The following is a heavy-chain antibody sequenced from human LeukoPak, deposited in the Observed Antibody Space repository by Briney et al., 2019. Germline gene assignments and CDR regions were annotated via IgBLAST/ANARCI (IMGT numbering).Heavy chain of an antibody. J-gene: IGHJ2*01. D-gene: IGHD6-19*01. CDR3: SINTSSGWYNWYFDL. Sequence: GGSLRLSCAASGFTFSSYSMNWVRQAPGKGLEWVSSISSSSSYIYYADSVKGRFTISRDNAKNSLYLQMNSLRAEDTAVYYCSINTSSGWYNWYFDLWGRGTLVTVSS. CDR2: ISSSSSYI. V-gene: IGHV3-21*04. CDR1: GFTFSSYS.